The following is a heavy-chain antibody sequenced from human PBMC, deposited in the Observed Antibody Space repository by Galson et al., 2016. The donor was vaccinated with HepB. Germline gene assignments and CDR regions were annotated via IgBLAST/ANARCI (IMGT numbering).Heavy chain of an antibody. D-gene: IGHD1-1*01. V-gene: IGHV3-23*01. CDR1: GFTFSNYG. J-gene: IGHJ4*02. Sequence: SLRLSCAASGFTFSNYGMGWVRQAPGKGLEWVSTISGSGGSTFYPDSVKGRFTISRDNSKNTLYLQLNSLRAQDTAVYYCAKVLWEATAGTTLDPFDYWGQGTLVTVSS. CDR2: ISGSGGST. CDR3: AKVLWEATAGTTLDPFDY.